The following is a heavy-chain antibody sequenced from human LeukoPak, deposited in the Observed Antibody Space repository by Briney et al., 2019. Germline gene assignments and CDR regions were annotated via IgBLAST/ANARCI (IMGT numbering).Heavy chain of an antibody. CDR2: ISSNGGST. D-gene: IGHD6-19*01. Sequence: GGSLRLSCAASGFTFSSYAMHWVRQAPGKGLEYVSAISSNGGSTYYANSVKGRFTISRDNSKNTLYLQMGSLRAEDMAVYYCARDFRATRPRTAIAVNAFDIWGQGTMVTVSP. V-gene: IGHV3-64*01. CDR1: GFTFSSYA. CDR3: ARDFRATRPRTAIAVNAFDI. J-gene: IGHJ3*02.